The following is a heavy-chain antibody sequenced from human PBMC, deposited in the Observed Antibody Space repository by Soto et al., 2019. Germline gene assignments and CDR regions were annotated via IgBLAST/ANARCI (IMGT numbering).Heavy chain of an antibody. CDR3: AKAMATYAYVWGSYLSHY. D-gene: IGHD3-16*02. CDR1: GFTFSSYA. V-gene: IGHV3-30-3*01. CDR2: ISYDGSNK. J-gene: IGHJ4*01. Sequence: GGSLRLSCAASGFTFSSYAMHWVRQAPGKGLEWVAVISYDGSNKYYADSVKGRFTISRDNSKNTMYLQMNSLRAEDTALYYCAKAMATYAYVWGSYLSHYCGHGNLVTV.